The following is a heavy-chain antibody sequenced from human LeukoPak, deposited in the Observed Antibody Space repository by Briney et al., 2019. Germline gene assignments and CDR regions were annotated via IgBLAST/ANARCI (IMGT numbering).Heavy chain of an antibody. CDR2: IYPGDSDT. D-gene: IGHD2-2*01. Sequence: GESLKISCKTSGYSFTTYWIGWVRQMPGKGLEWMGIIYPGDSDTRYSPSFQGQVTISADKSISTAYLQWSSLKASDTAIYYCARRPGPTSVYNHYGMDVWGQGTRSPSP. V-gene: IGHV5-51*01. CDR1: GYSFTTYW. CDR3: ARRPGPTSVYNHYGMDV. J-gene: IGHJ6*02.